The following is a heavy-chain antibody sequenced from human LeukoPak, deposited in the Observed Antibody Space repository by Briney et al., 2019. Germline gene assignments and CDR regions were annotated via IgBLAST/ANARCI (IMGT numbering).Heavy chain of an antibody. J-gene: IGHJ4*02. D-gene: IGHD3-3*01. CDR3: AKGPFGVVIMGGGIFDY. CDR2: ISGSGGST. Sequence: GGSLRLSCGASGFTFSSYAMSWVRQAPGKGLEWVSAISGSGGSTYYADSVKGRFTISRDNSKNTLYLQMNSLRAEDTAVYYCAKGPFGVVIMGGGIFDYWGQGTLVTVSS. CDR1: GFTFSSYA. V-gene: IGHV3-23*01.